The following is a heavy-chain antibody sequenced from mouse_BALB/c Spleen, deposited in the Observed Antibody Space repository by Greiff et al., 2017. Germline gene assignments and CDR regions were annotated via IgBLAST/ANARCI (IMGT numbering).Heavy chain of an antibody. Sequence: EVKLVESGGGLVKPGGSLKLSCAASGFTFSDYYMYWVRQTPEKRLEWVATISDGGSYTYYPDSVKGRFTISRDNAKNNLYLQMSSLKSEDTAMYYCARDQFTTATGVDYWGQGTSVTVSS. V-gene: IGHV5-4*02. CDR3: ARDQFTTATGVDY. CDR2: ISDGGSYT. J-gene: IGHJ4*01. CDR1: GFTFSDYY. D-gene: IGHD1-2*01.